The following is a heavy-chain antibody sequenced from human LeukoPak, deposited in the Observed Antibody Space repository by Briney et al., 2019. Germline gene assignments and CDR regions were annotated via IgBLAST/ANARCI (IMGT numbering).Heavy chain of an antibody. D-gene: IGHD6-19*01. Sequence: ASVKVSCKASGYTFTSYDINWVRQATGQGLEWMGWMNPNSGNTGYAQKFQGRVTITRNTSISTAYMELSSLRSEDTAVYYCAVGIAVAGTGFDYWGQGTLVTVSS. V-gene: IGHV1-8*03. J-gene: IGHJ4*02. CDR3: AVGIAVAGTGFDY. CDR1: GYTFTSYD. CDR2: MNPNSGNT.